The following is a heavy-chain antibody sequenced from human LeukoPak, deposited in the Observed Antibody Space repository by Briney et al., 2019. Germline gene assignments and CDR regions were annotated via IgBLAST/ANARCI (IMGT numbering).Heavy chain of an antibody. CDR1: GGSFSDYY. J-gene: IGHJ5*02. CDR3: ARQRRLWFGGNWFDP. D-gene: IGHD3-10*01. CDR2: INHSGST. V-gene: IGHV4-34*01. Sequence: SETLSLTCAVYGGSFSDYYWSWIRQPPGKGLEWIGEINHSGSTNYNPSLKTRVTISVDTSKNQFSLNLTSVTAADTAVYYCARQRRLWFGGNWFDPWGQGTLVTVSS.